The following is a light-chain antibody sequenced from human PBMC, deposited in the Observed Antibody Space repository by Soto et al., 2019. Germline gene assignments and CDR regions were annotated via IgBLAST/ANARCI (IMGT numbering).Light chain of an antibody. V-gene: IGKV1-5*03. J-gene: IGKJ4*01. Sequence: DIQMTQSPSTLSASLGDRVTITCRARQNINRCLAWYQQRPGRAPNLMIHKASTLESGVPSRFSGSASGTEFTLTISSLQPDDFAAYFCLQYNVYPLSFGGGTKVEIK. CDR1: QNINRC. CDR2: KAS. CDR3: LQYNVYPLS.